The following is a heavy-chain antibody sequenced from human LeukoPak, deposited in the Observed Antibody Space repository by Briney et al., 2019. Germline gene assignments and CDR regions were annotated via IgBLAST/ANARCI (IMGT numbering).Heavy chain of an antibody. CDR3: ASRYCSSTSCYVSTYYYYYMDV. J-gene: IGHJ6*03. CDR2: IYSGGST. D-gene: IGHD2-2*01. CDR1: GFTVSSNY. Sequence: GGSLRLSCAASGFTVSSNYMSWVRQAPGKGLEWVSAIYSGGSTYYADSVKGRFTISRDNSKNTLYLQMNSLRAEDTAVYYCASRYCSSTSCYVSTYYYYYMDVWGKGTTVTISS. V-gene: IGHV3-53*01.